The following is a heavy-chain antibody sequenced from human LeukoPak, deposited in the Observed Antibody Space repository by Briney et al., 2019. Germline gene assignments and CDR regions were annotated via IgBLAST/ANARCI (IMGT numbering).Heavy chain of an antibody. D-gene: IGHD3-22*01. CDR2: ISSSGSTI. CDR1: GFTFSSYE. J-gene: IGHJ4*02. Sequence: GGSLRLSCAASGFTFSSYEMNWVRQAPGKGLEWVSYISSSGSTIYYADSVKGRFTISRDNSKNTLYLQMNSLRAEDTAVYYCARGTTLKTYYYDSSATFDYWGQGTLVTVSS. V-gene: IGHV3-48*03. CDR3: ARGTTLKTYYYDSSATFDY.